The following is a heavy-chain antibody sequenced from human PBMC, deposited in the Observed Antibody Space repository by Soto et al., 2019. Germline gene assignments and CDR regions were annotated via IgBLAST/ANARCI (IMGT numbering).Heavy chain of an antibody. D-gene: IGHD2-2*01. J-gene: IGHJ4*02. Sequence: EVQLLESGGGLVQPGGSLRLSCAASGFTFSSYAMSWVRQAPGKGLEWVSAISGSGGSTYYADSVKGRFTISRDNSKNTLYLQMYSLRAEETPVYYCAKDHDIVVLPAAMRAGYFDYWGQGTLVTVSS. CDR2: ISGSGGST. V-gene: IGHV3-23*01. CDR1: GFTFSSYA. CDR3: AKDHDIVVLPAAMRAGYFDY.